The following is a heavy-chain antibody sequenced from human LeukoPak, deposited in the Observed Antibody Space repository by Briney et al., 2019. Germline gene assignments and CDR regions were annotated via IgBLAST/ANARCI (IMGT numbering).Heavy chain of an antibody. Sequence: ASVKVSCKVSGYTLTELSMHWVRQAPGKGLEWMGGFDPEEGEAIYAQTFQGRVTMTEDTSTDTAYMELSSVTAADTAVYYCARDGYYLSQKKFDYWGQGTLVTVSS. D-gene: IGHD2/OR15-2a*01. CDR1: GYTLTELS. CDR2: FDPEEGEA. J-gene: IGHJ4*02. V-gene: IGHV1-24*01. CDR3: ARDGYYLSQKKFDY.